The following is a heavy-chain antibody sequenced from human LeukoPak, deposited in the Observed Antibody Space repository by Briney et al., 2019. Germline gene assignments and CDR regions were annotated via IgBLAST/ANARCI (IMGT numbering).Heavy chain of an antibody. CDR2: ISSSSSHT. CDR3: ARLGSIAAAGTPDY. CDR1: GFTFSDYY. Sequence: PGGSLRLSCAASGFTFSDYYMSWFRQASGKGLEWVSYISSSSSHTTYADSVKGRFTISRDNARNSLSLQVNSLRADDTAVYYCARLGSIAAAGTPDYWGQGTLVTVSS. J-gene: IGHJ4*02. V-gene: IGHV3-11*06. D-gene: IGHD6-13*01.